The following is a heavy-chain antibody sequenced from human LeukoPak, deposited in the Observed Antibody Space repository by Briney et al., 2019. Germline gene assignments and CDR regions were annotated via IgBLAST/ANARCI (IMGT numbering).Heavy chain of an antibody. Sequence: GGSLRLSCAVSGFSVTNSHMDWVRQAPGKGLEWVSLIRGSGATLYADSVKGRFTISRDDSKNTVYLQMNSLRVEDTAVYFCVRDRAGPQDRVEFDPWGQGTLVTVSS. CDR2: IRGSGAT. J-gene: IGHJ5*02. D-gene: IGHD2-15*01. CDR3: VRDRAGPQDRVEFDP. CDR1: GFSVTNSH. V-gene: IGHV3-66*03.